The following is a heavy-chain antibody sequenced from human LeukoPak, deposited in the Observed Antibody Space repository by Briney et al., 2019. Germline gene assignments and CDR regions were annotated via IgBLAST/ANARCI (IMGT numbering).Heavy chain of an antibody. J-gene: IGHJ3*02. CDR3: AKDLSRGAFGM. CDR1: GFIFSSYG. V-gene: IGHV3-23*01. Sequence: GGSLTLSCAASGFIFSSYGMNWVRQAPGKGLEWVSGIGGSSGYMAYYAESVKGRFTISRDNSQNTLYLQMNSLRAEDTAVYYCAKDLSRGAFGMWGQGTLVTVSS. D-gene: IGHD3-10*01. CDR2: IGGSSGYMA.